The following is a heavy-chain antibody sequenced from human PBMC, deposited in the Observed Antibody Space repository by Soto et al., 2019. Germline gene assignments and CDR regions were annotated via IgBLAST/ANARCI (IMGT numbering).Heavy chain of an antibody. D-gene: IGHD3-16*01. CDR1: ELGFNGYD. Sequence: WGSKRLSNAASELGFNGYDMHWIRQAPGKNLEWVAAISTAGDTYYLGSVKGRFTISREDAKNSLSLQMNSLRVGDTAVYYCARGGDQFDGMDVWGQGTTVTVSS. CDR3: ARGGDQFDGMDV. V-gene: IGHV3-13*01. J-gene: IGHJ6*02. CDR2: ISTAGDT.